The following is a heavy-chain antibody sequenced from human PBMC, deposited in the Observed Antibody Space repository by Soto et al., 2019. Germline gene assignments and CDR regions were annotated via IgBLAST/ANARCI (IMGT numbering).Heavy chain of an antibody. CDR1: GGIFSTYA. Sequence: QVQLVQSGAEVKKPGSSVKVSCKASGGIFSTYAISWLRQAPGQGLEWMGGIIPIFGTPNYAQRFQGRVTTTADESSNTSDMELSRRKSEDTAVYYCTRHRDDYGSGNYYNRIDFWGQGTLVTVSS. V-gene: IGHV1-69*01. CDR2: IIPIFGTP. D-gene: IGHD3-10*01. CDR3: TRHRDDYGSGNYYNRIDF. J-gene: IGHJ4*02.